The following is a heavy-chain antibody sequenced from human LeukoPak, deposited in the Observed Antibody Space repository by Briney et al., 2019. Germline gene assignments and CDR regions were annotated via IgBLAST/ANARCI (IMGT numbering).Heavy chain of an antibody. Sequence: GGSLRHSCVASGFTFSSEWMSWVRQAPGKGLEWVTNINQDGSQKYYEDSVKGRFTVSRDNAKNSLYLHMNGLRADDTAIYYCARDHDGKDCWGQGTLVTVSS. D-gene: IGHD1-1*01. J-gene: IGHJ4*02. V-gene: IGHV3-7*01. CDR2: INQDGSQK. CDR1: GFTFSSEW. CDR3: ARDHDGKDC.